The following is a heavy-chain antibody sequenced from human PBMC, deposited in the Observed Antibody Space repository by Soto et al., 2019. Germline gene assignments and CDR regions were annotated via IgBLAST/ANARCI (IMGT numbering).Heavy chain of an antibody. D-gene: IGHD3-16*02. J-gene: IGHJ4*02. CDR1: GYTFTSYD. Sequence: GASVKVSCKASGYTFTSYDINWVRQATGQGLEWMGWMNPNSGNTGYAQRFQGRVTMTRNTSISTAYMELSSLRSEDTAVYYCARGSLHDYIWGSYPGEDFDYWGQGTLVTVSS. CDR2: MNPNSGNT. CDR3: ARGSLHDYIWGSYPGEDFDY. V-gene: IGHV1-8*01.